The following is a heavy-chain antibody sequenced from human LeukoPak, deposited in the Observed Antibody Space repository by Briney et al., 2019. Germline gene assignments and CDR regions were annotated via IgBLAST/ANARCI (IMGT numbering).Heavy chain of an antibody. D-gene: IGHD6-13*01. CDR3: ARDGGYSSSWTFDY. V-gene: IGHV3-33*01. CDR1: GFTFSSYG. Sequence: GGSLRLSCAASGFTFSSYGMHWVRQAPGKGLEWVAVIWYDGSNKYYADSVKGRFTISRDNSKNTLYPQMNSLRAEDTAVYYCARDGGYSSSWTFDYWGQGTLVTVSS. CDR2: IWYDGSNK. J-gene: IGHJ4*02.